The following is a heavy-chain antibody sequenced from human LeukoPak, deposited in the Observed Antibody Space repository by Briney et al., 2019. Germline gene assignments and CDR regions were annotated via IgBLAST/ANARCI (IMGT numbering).Heavy chain of an antibody. CDR3: ARAESEDDSSSGYYFDY. J-gene: IGHJ4*02. CDR1: GYTFTSYG. Sequence: ASVKVSCKASGYTFTSYGISWVRQAPGQGLEWMGWISAYNGNTNYARKLQGRVTMTTDTSTSTAYMELRSLRSDDTAVYYCARAESEDDSSSGYYFDYWGQGTLVTVSS. V-gene: IGHV1-18*01. CDR2: ISAYNGNT. D-gene: IGHD3-22*01.